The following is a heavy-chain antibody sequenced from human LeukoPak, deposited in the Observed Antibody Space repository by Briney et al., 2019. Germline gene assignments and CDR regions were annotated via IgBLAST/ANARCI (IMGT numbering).Heavy chain of an antibody. CDR1: GFTFSSRA. J-gene: IGHJ4*02. CDR3: ARWDCSGGSCYSRYYFDY. D-gene: IGHD2-15*01. V-gene: IGHV3-21*01. CDR2: ISSSSSYI. Sequence: GGSLRLSCAASGFTFSSRAMSWVRQAPGKGLEWVSSISSSSSYIYYADSVKGRFTISRDNAKNSLYLQMNSLRAEDTAVYYCARWDCSGGSCYSRYYFDYWGQGTLVTVSS.